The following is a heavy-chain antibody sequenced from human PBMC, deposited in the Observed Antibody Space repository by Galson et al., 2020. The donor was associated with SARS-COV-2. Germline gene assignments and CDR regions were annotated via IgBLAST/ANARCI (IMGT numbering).Heavy chain of an antibody. J-gene: IGHJ4*02. CDR2: LYSVGST. V-gene: IGHV3-66*01. D-gene: IGHD6-19*01. CDR1: GFTVSSNY. CDR3: ARDLMEAGSLDY. Sequence: GESLKISCVASGFTVSSNYMSWVRQAPGKGLEWVSVLYSVGSTYYADSVKGRFTISRDNSKNTLYLQMNSLRAEDTAVYYCARDLMEAGSLDYWGQGTLVTVSS.